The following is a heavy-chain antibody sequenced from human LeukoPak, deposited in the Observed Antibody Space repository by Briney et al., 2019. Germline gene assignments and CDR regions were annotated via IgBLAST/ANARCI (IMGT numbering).Heavy chain of an antibody. CDR2: MNPNSGNT. D-gene: IGHD1-26*01. V-gene: IGHV1-8*01. Sequence: GASVKVSCKASGYTFTSYDINWVRQATGQGLEWMGWMNPNSGNTGYAQKFQGRVTMTRNTSISTAYMELSSLRSEDTAVYYCATQGLRYSGPRDAFDIWGQGTMVTVSS. CDR1: GYTFTSYD. CDR3: ATQGLRYSGPRDAFDI. J-gene: IGHJ3*02.